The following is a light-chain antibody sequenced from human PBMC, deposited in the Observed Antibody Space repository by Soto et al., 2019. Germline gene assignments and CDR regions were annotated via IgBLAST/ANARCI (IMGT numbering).Light chain of an antibody. Sequence: QSALTQPASVSGSPGQSITISCTGTSSDVGGYNYASGYQHHPGKPPKFIIYDVSYRPHGVFTRFFGSKSGQTASLTISGLQAEDEADYYCSSYTSPNTVIFGGGTKLTVL. CDR1: SSDVGGYNY. CDR3: SSYTSPNTVI. CDR2: DVS. V-gene: IGLV2-14*03. J-gene: IGLJ2*01.